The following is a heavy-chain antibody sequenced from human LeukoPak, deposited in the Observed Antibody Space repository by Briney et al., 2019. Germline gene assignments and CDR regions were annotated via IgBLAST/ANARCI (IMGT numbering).Heavy chain of an antibody. D-gene: IGHD3-16*02. CDR1: GGTFSSYA. CDR2: IIPIFGTA. J-gene: IGHJ4*02. Sequence: SVKVSCKASGGTFSSYAISWVRQAPGQGLEWMGGIIPIFGTANYAQKFQGRVTITADESTSTAYMELSSLRSEDTAVYYCAREITYYDYVWGSYRYYFDYWGQGTLVTVSS. CDR3: AREITYYDYVWGSYRYYFDY. V-gene: IGHV1-69*13.